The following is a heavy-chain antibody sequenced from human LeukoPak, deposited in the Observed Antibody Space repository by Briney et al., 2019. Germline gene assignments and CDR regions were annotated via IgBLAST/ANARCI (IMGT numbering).Heavy chain of an antibody. CDR1: GGTFSSYA. V-gene: IGHV1-69*01. J-gene: IGHJ6*03. Sequence: SVKVSCKASGGTFSSYAISWVRQAPGQGLEWMGGIIPIFGTANYAQKFQGRVTITADESTSTAYMELSSLRSEDTAVYYCASGILYCSSTSCYSYYYYMDVWGKGTTVTVSS. CDR3: ASGILYCSSTSCYSYYYYMDV. D-gene: IGHD2-2*02. CDR2: IIPIFGTA.